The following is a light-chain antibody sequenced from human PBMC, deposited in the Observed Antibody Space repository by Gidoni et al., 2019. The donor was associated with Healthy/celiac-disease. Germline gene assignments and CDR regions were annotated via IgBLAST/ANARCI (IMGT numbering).Light chain of an antibody. CDR3: SSYTSSSTLWV. CDR2: EVS. CDR1: SSDVGGYNY. Sequence: QSALTQPASASGSPGQSITISCTGTSSDVGGYNYVSWYQQHPGKAPKLMIYEVSNRPSGLSNRFSGSKSGNTASLTISGLQAEDEADYYCSSYTSSSTLWVFGGGTKLTVL. V-gene: IGLV2-14*01. J-gene: IGLJ3*02.